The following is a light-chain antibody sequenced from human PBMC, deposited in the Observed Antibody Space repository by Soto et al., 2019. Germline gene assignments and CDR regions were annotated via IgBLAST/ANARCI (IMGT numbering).Light chain of an antibody. CDR2: DVS. CDR3: QPYGSSPT. CDR1: QSVSSSY. J-gene: IGKJ1*01. Sequence: EIVLTQSPGTLSLSPGERATLSFRSSQSVSSSYLAWYQQKPGQAPRLLIYDVSSRATGIPDRFSGSGSGTDFTLTISRLEPEDFAVYYCQPYGSSPTFGQGTKVEIK. V-gene: IGKV3-20*01.